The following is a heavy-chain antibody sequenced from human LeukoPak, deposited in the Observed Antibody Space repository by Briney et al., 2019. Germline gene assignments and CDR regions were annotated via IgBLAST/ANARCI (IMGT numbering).Heavy chain of an antibody. D-gene: IGHD1-26*01. V-gene: IGHV3-11*03. CDR2: IVKGDTHI. J-gene: IGHJ4*02. CDR1: GFIFSDYY. Sequence: GESVTLSCAASGFIFSDYYMIWIRQAPGKGLEWVSYIVKGDTHIKHAHSVKGRFTISRDNAKNSMYRQMSSLRAEDTAVYYCERISGSYVFDYWGQGTLVTVSS. CDR3: ERISGSYVFDY.